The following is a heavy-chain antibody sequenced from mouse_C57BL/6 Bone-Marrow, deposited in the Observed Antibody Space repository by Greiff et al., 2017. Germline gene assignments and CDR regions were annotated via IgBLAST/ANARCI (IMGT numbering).Heavy chain of an antibody. D-gene: IGHD1-1*01. CDR1: GFSLTSYG. CDR2: IWRGGST. Sequence: QVQLKESGPGLVQPSQSLSITCTVSGFSLTSYGVHWVRQSPGMGLEWLGVIWRGGSTDYNAAFMSRLSITKDNSKSQVFFKMNSLQADDTAIYYCGKGGYYGSSIYWYFDVWGTGTTVTVSS. J-gene: IGHJ1*03. V-gene: IGHV2-5*01. CDR3: GKGGYYGSSIYWYFDV.